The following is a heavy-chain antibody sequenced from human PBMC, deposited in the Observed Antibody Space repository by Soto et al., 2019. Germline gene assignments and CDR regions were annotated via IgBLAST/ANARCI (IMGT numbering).Heavy chain of an antibody. J-gene: IGHJ4*02. CDR1: GFTFTNYY. Sequence: QVQLVQSGAEVKKPGASVKVSCKASGFTFTNYYIHWVRQAPGQGLEWMGLINPSGGGTFYAQKFPGRVTVTRDTSTGTVYMELSNLRSEDTAVYFCARDSGDTTWRQWGRSFHYWGQGTLVTVSS. CDR2: INPSGGGT. V-gene: IGHV1-46*01. D-gene: IGHD1-1*01. CDR3: ARDSGDTTWRQWGRSFHY.